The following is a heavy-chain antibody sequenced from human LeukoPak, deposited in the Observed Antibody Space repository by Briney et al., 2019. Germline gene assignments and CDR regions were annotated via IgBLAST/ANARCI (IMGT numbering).Heavy chain of an antibody. J-gene: IGHJ4*02. V-gene: IGHV3-11*01. Sequence: GGSLRLSCAASGFTFSDYYMSWIRQAPGKGLEWVSYISSSGSTIYFADSVKGRFTISRDNAKNSLYLQMNSLRAEDTAVYYCARVRYSSSWYYFDYWGQGTLVTVSS. CDR3: ARVRYSSSWYYFDY. CDR1: GFTFSDYY. D-gene: IGHD6-13*01. CDR2: ISSSGSTI.